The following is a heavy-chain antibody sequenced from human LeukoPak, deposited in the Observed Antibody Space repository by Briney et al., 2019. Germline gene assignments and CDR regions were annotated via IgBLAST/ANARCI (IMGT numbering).Heavy chain of an antibody. V-gene: IGHV4-38-2*02. J-gene: IGHJ6*03. D-gene: IGHD2-2*01. CDR2: IYHSGST. CDR1: GYSISSGYY. Sequence: SETLSLTCTVSGYSISSGYYWGWIRQPPGKGLEWTGSIYHSGSTYYNPSLKSRVTISVDTSKNQFSLKLSSVTAADTAVYYCASISTSALRVYYYYMDVWGKGTTVTVSS. CDR3: ASISTSALRVYYYYMDV.